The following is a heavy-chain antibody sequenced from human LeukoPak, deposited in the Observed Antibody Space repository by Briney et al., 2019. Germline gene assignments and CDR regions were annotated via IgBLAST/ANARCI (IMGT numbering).Heavy chain of an antibody. CDR2: ISRSNSYT. D-gene: IGHD3-22*01. V-gene: IGHV3-11*06. J-gene: IGHJ4*02. CDR1: GFIHSDYY. CDR3: ARQRIDSSGLDY. Sequence: GGSLRLSCAASGFIHSDYYIMWIRQARGKGLEWVSYISRSNSYTNYAGAVKGRFTISRDNAKNSLYLQMNSLRAEDTAVYYCARQRIDSSGLDYWGQGTLVTVSS.